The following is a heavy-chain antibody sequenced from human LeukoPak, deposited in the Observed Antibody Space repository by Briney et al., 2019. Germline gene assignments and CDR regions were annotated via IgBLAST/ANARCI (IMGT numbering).Heavy chain of an antibody. CDR2: ISGSGGST. Sequence: GGSLRLSCAASGFTFSSYWMSWVRQAPGKGLEWVSAISGSGGSTYYADSVKGRFTISRDNSKNTLYLQMNSLRAEDTAVYYCAKDLAPYYDFWSGYFNYYYYGMDVWGQGTTVTVSS. J-gene: IGHJ6*02. V-gene: IGHV3-23*01. CDR3: AKDLAPYYDFWSGYFNYYYYGMDV. CDR1: GFTFSSYW. D-gene: IGHD3-3*01.